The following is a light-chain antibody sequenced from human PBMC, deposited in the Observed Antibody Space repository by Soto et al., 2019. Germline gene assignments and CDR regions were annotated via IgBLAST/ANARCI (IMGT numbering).Light chain of an antibody. Sequence: VLTQSPGTLSLSPGERATLSCRAGQSVSSGYLAWYQQKPGQAPRLLIYATYTRATGIPDRFSGSGSGNDFTLTISRLQPEDFAVYYCQQYGPSPLYTFGQGTKLEIK. V-gene: IGKV3-20*01. CDR3: QQYGPSPLYT. CDR1: QSVSSGY. CDR2: ATY. J-gene: IGKJ2*01.